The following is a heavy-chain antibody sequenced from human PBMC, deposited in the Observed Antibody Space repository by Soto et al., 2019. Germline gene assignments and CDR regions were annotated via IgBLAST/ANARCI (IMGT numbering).Heavy chain of an antibody. CDR2: ISGDGGST. D-gene: IGHD3-10*01. CDR1: GFTFDDYA. V-gene: IGHV3-43*02. J-gene: IGHJ4*02. CDR3: EKVKRVYGSGSYYNY. Sequence: GGSLRLSCAASGFTFDDYAMHWVRQAPGKGLEWVSLISGDGGSTYYADSVKGRFTISRDNSKNSLYLQMNSLRTEDTALYYCEKVKRVYGSGSYYNYWGQGTLVTVSS.